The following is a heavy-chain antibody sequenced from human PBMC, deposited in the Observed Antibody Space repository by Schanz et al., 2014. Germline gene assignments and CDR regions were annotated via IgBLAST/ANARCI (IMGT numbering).Heavy chain of an antibody. CDR3: ASDEGRDGYNLAFDV. D-gene: IGHD5-12*01. V-gene: IGHV3-53*01. J-gene: IGHJ3*01. Sequence: EVQLVESGGGLIQPGGSLRLSCAASGFTVSSNYMSWVRQAPGKGLEWVSVIYSGGSTYYADSVKGRFTISRDNSKNTLFLQMNSLRPEDTALYFCASDEGRDGYNLAFDVWGQGTLVTVSS. CDR1: GFTVSSNY. CDR2: IYSGGST.